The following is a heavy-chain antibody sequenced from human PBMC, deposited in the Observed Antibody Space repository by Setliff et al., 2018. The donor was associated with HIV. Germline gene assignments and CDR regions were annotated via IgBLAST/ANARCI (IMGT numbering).Heavy chain of an antibody. J-gene: IGHJ4*02. CDR1: GFPFSSYE. D-gene: IGHD6-19*01. V-gene: IGHV3-21*01. CDR2: ISSSGTYI. Sequence: GGSLRLSCAASGFPFSSYEMNWVRQAPGKGLEWVSSISSSGTYIYYADSMKGRFTISRDKAGNSLYLQLNNVRAEDTAVYYCTRMIPPRSNRFSSGWFDYWGQGTVVTVSS. CDR3: TRMIPPRSNRFSSGWFDY.